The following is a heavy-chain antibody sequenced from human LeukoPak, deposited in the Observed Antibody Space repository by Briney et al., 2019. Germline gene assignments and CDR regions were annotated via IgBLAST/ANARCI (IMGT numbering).Heavy chain of an antibody. CDR1: GFTFSSYA. V-gene: IGHV3-23*01. Sequence: PGGSLRLSCAASGFTFSSYAMTWVRQAPGKGLEWVSAISGSGGSTFHADSVKGRFTISRDNSKNTLYLQMNSLRAEDTAVYYCARGTVTFYYYYGMDTWGQGTTVTVSS. D-gene: IGHD4-17*01. CDR2: ISGSGGST. J-gene: IGHJ6*02. CDR3: ARGTVTFYYYYGMDT.